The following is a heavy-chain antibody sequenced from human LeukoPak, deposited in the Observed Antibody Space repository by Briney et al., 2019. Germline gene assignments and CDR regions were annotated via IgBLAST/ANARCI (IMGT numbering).Heavy chain of an antibody. V-gene: IGHV4-39*02. D-gene: IGHD3-16*01. CDR1: GDSISTSRYA. Sequence: SETLSLTCTVSGDSISTSRYAWGWIRQSPGKGLEWIGTIYNSGSTNLNPSLKTRVTMSVDASKNHFSLNLNSVTAADTALYFCARVALTGEGGRGYFNLWGRGNFVSVSS. CDR2: IYNSGST. CDR3: ARVALTGEGGRGYFNL. J-gene: IGHJ2*01.